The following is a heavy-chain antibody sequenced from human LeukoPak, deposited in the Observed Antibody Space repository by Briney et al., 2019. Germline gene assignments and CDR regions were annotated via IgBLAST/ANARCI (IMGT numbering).Heavy chain of an antibody. Sequence: ASVKVSCKASGYTFTSYGISWVRQAPGQGLEWMGWISAYNGNTNYAQKLQGRVTITTDTSTSTAYMELRSLRSDDTSVYYCARGRIRCSSTSCHTFDPWGQGTLVTVSS. CDR1: GYTFTSYG. CDR2: ISAYNGNT. D-gene: IGHD2-2*01. V-gene: IGHV1-18*01. J-gene: IGHJ5*02. CDR3: ARGRIRCSSTSCHTFDP.